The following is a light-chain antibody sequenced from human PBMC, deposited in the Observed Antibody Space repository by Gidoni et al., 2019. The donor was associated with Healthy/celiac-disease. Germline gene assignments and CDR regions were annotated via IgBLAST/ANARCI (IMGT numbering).Light chain of an antibody. CDR1: QSISSY. CDR3: QQSYSTPRT. CDR2: AAS. Sequence: DIQITQSPSSLSASVGDRVTITCRESQSISSYLNWYQQKPGKAPKLLIYAASSLQSGVPSRVSGRGSGTDFTLTISSLQPEDFATYYCQQSYSTPRTLGQGTKVEIK. J-gene: IGKJ1*01. V-gene: IGKV1-39*01.